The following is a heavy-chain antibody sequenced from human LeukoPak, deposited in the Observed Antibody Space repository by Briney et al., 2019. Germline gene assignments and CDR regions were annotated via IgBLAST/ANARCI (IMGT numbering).Heavy chain of an antibody. CDR3: ARDAGYGYCSGGSCYSERWFDP. CDR1: GFTFSSYS. Sequence: GGSLRLSCAASGFTFSSYSMNWVRQAPGKGLEWVSSISSSSSYIYYADSVKGRFTISRDNAKNSLYLQMNSLRAEDTAVYYCARDAGYGYCSGGSCYSERWFDPWGQGTLVTVSS. D-gene: IGHD2-15*01. V-gene: IGHV3-21*01. J-gene: IGHJ5*02. CDR2: ISSSSSYI.